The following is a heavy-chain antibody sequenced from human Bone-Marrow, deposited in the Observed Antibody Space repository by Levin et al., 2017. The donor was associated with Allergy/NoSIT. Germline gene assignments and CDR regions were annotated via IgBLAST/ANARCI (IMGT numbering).Heavy chain of an antibody. D-gene: IGHD3-10*01. CDR1: GFTFSAYS. V-gene: IGHV3-48*01. CDR3: AKVSYDSGSFFHLDH. CDR2: ISSGRPI. J-gene: IGHJ4*02. Sequence: GESLKISCKASGFTFSAYSMTWVRQPPGEGLEWISYISSGRPIHYADSVKGRFTISRNNVKSSLYLEMNNLRADDTAVYYCAKVSYDSGSFFHLDHWGQGILVTVSS.